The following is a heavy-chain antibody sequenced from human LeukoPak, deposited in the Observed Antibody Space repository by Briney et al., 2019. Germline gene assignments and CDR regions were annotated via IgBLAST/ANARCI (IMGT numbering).Heavy chain of an antibody. CDR3: ARDPYGSGSYYPTS. Sequence: PGGSLRLSCAASGFTFSSYEMNWVRQAPGKGLEWVSYISSSGSTIYYADSVKGRFTISRDNAKNSLYLQMNSLRAEDTAVYYCARDPYGSGSYYPTSWGQGTLVTVSS. CDR1: GFTFSSYE. CDR2: ISSSGSTI. D-gene: IGHD3-10*01. V-gene: IGHV3-48*03. J-gene: IGHJ5*02.